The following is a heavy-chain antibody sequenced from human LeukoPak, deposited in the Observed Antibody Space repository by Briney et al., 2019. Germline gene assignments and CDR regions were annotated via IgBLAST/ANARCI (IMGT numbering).Heavy chain of an antibody. D-gene: IGHD3-10*01. Sequence: GSLRLSCAASGFTFTSYGMHWVRQAPGKGLEWVAVISYDGSNIYYADSVKGRFTISRDNSKNTLYLQMNSLRAEDTAVYSCASSLWFGELLFDIDYWGQGTLVTVSS. CDR2: ISYDGSNI. CDR3: ASSLWFGELLFDIDY. CDR1: GFTFTSYG. J-gene: IGHJ4*02. V-gene: IGHV3-30*03.